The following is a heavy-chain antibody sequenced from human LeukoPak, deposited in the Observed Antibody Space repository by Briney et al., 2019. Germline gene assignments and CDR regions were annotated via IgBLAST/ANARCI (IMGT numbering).Heavy chain of an antibody. D-gene: IGHD6-13*01. CDR1: GFTFSSYS. V-gene: IGHV3-23*01. CDR2: ISGSGGST. Sequence: QTGGSLRLSCAASGFTFSSYSMNWVRQAPGKGLEWVSAISGSGGSTYYADSVKGRFTISRDNSKNTLYLQMNSLRAEDTAVYYCAKDRSSWDAFDIWGQGTMVTVSS. CDR3: AKDRSSWDAFDI. J-gene: IGHJ3*02.